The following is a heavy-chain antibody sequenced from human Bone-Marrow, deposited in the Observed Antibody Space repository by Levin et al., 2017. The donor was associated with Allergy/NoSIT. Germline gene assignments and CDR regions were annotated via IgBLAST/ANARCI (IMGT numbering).Heavy chain of an antibody. CDR1: GFTFSSYW. D-gene: IGHD2-15*01. CDR3: TRDGGGLGY. J-gene: IGHJ4*02. CDR2: IYPDGSST. Sequence: ETLSLTCAASGFTFSSYWMHWVRQPPGKGLVWVSRIYPDGSSTTYADSVQGRFTISRDNAKNTLYLQMNSLRTEDTAVYYCTRDGGGLGYWGQGTLVTVSS. V-gene: IGHV3-74*01.